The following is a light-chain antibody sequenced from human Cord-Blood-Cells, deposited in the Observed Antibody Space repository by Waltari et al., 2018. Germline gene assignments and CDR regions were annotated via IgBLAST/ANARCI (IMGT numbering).Light chain of an antibody. V-gene: IGLV2-8*01. Sequence: QSALTQPPSASGSPGQSVTISCTGTSSDVGGYNYVSCYQQHPGKAPKLMIYEDSKRPSGVPDRFSGSKSGNTASLTVSGLQAEDEADYYCSSYAGSNNWVFGGETKLTVL. J-gene: IGLJ3*02. CDR2: EDS. CDR1: SSDVGGYNY. CDR3: SSYAGSNNWV.